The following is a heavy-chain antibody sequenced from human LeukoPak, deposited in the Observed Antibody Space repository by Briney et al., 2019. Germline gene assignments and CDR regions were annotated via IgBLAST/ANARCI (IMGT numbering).Heavy chain of an antibody. CDR1: GFTFSSYS. V-gene: IGHV3-21*01. J-gene: IGHJ4*02. CDR2: ISSSSSYI. CDR3: AREVITFGGVIVLPFDY. D-gene: IGHD3-16*02. Sequence: GGSLRLSCAASGFTFSSYSMNWVRQAPGKGLEWVSSISSSSSYIYYADSVKGRFTISRDNAKNSLYLQTNSLRAEDTAVYYCAREVITFGGVIVLPFDYWGQGTLVTVSS.